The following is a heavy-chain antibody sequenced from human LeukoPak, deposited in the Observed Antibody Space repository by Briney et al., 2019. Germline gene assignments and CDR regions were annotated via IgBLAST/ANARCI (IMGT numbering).Heavy chain of an antibody. D-gene: IGHD6-13*01. J-gene: IGHJ4*02. CDR2: INHSGST. CDR1: GGALSGYY. V-gene: IGHV4-34*01. Sequence: SETLSLTFAVYGGALSGYYWGWVRPPPRKGLEWIGEINHSGSTNYNPSLKSRVTISVDTSKNQFSLKLSSVTAADTAVYYCARGTVRQQLGYDYWGQGTLVTVSS. CDR3: ARGTVRQQLGYDY.